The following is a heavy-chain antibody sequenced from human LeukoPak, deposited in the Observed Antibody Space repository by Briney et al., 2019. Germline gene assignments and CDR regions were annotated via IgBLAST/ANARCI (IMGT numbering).Heavy chain of an antibody. J-gene: IGHJ4*02. V-gene: IGHV3-30*04. CDR2: ISYDGSNK. D-gene: IGHD6-19*01. CDR1: GFTFSSYA. CDR3: ARDRDSSGWFEPFDY. Sequence: PGRSLRLSCAASGFTFSSYAMHWVRQAPGKGLEWGAVISYDGSNKYYADSVKGRFTISRDNSKNTLYLQMNSLRAEDTAVYYCARDRDSSGWFEPFDYWGQGTLVTVSS.